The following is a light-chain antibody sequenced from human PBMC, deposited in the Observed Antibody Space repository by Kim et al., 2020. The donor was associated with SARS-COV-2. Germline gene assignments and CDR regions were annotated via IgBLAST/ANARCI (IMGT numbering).Light chain of an antibody. CDR3: CSYAGGYSHVL. J-gene: IGLJ2*01. CDR1: NSDIGTHNR. CDR2: EVS. V-gene: IGLV2-18*02. Sequence: QSALTQPPSVSGSPGQSVTISCSGSNSDIGTHNRVSWYQQSPDTAPKLIIYEVSNRPSGVPDRFSGSKSGNTASLTISGLQAEDDADYYCCSYAGGYSHVLFGGGTQLTVL.